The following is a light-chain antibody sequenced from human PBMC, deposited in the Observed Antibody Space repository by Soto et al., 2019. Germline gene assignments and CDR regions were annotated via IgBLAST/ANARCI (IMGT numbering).Light chain of an antibody. CDR1: QSVSSSH. Sequence: EVELTQSPGTLSLSPGERATLSCRASQSVSSSHLAWYQQKRGQAPRLLIYDTSTSATGIPDRFSGSGSGTAFTLTISRLEPEDFAVYHCQQYGASPWTFGQGTKVDIK. CDR2: DTS. CDR3: QQYGASPWT. V-gene: IGKV3-20*01. J-gene: IGKJ1*01.